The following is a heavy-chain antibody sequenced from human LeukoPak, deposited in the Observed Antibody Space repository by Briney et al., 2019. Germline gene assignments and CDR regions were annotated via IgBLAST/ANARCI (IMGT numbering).Heavy chain of an antibody. J-gene: IGHJ4*02. V-gene: IGHV3-33*06. CDR3: AKDREWLAGLFDY. D-gene: IGHD6-19*01. CDR2: IWLDGSNK. CDR1: GFTFSSYG. Sequence: HPGGSLRLSCAASGFTFSSYGMHWVRQAPGKGLEWVARIWLDGSNKYYADSVNGRLTISRDNSKNTLYLQMKSLRAEDTAVYYCAKDREWLAGLFDYWGQGTLVTVSS.